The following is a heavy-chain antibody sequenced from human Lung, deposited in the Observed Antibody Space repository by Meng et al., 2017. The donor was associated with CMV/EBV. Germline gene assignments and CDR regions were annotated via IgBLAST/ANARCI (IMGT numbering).Heavy chain of an antibody. Sequence: QSQLTHESPGLVKPRHTLSLTCAISGVHFPSNSSAWNWIRPSPSRGLEWLGKTYYRSKWYHEYAVSVKSRITISPDTPKNQFSLQLNSMTPEDTAVYYCARGINGGCGDWGQGTLVTVSS. CDR1: GVHFPSNSSA. CDR2: TYYRSKWYH. D-gene: IGHD4-23*01. CDR3: ARGINGGCGD. J-gene: IGHJ4*02. V-gene: IGHV6-1*01.